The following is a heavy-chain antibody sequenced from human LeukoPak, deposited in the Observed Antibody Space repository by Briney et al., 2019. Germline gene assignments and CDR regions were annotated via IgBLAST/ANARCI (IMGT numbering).Heavy chain of an antibody. D-gene: IGHD4-17*01. J-gene: IGHJ4*02. CDR3: AKVSDDYVELRALDY. Sequence: GGSLRLSCAASGFTFSSYGMHWVRQAPGKGLEWVAVISYDGSNKYYADSVKGRFTISRDNSKNTLYLQMNSLRAEDTAVYYCAKVSDDYVELRALDYWGQGTLVTVSS. CDR1: GFTFSSYG. V-gene: IGHV3-30*18. CDR2: ISYDGSNK.